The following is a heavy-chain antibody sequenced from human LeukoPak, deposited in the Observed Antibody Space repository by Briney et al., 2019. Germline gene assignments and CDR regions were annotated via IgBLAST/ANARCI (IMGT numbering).Heavy chain of an antibody. Sequence: PSETLSLTCAVSGYSISSGYYWGWIRQPPGKGLDWIGSIYHSGSTYYNPSLKSRVTISVDTSKNQFSLKLSSVTAADTAVYYCARGRKDYYMDAWGKGTTVTVSS. CDR1: GYSISSGYY. CDR3: ARGRKDYYMDA. D-gene: IGHD2-15*01. V-gene: IGHV4-38-2*01. J-gene: IGHJ6*03. CDR2: IYHSGST.